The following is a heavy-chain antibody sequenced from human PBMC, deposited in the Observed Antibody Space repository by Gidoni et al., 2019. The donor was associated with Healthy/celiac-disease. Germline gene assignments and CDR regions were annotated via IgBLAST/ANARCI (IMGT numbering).Heavy chain of an antibody. CDR3: ARDKEYDFWSGYKGAFDY. D-gene: IGHD3-3*01. CDR1: GFPFSSYS. J-gene: IGHJ4*02. V-gene: IGHV3-21*01. Sequence: VQLVVSGGGLVKPGGTLRLYCAASGFPFSSYSKNWGRQAPGKGLEWVSSISSSSSYIYYADSVKDRFTISRDNAKISLYLQMNSLRAEDTAVYYCARDKEYDFWSGYKGAFDYGGQGTLVTVSS. CDR2: ISSSSSYI.